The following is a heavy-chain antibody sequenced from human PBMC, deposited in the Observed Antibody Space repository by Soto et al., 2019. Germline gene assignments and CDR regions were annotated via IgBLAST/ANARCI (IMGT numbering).Heavy chain of an antibody. CDR2: IWYDGSNT. Sequence: GSLRLSCAASGFIFSSFGMHWVRQAPGKGLEWVAHIWYDGSNTYYADSVKGRFTISRDNSRNTVYLQMNSLRAEDTAVYHCVRDLLGSGGHFDYWGQGTQVTVSS. CDR1: GFIFSSFG. D-gene: IGHD7-27*01. CDR3: VRDLLGSGGHFDY. V-gene: IGHV3-33*01. J-gene: IGHJ4*02.